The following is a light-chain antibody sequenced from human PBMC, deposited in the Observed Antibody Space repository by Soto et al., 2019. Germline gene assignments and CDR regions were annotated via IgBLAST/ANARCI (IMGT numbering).Light chain of an antibody. CDR1: QTVSTN. CDR3: QQYNSWPPLT. CDR2: GAS. V-gene: IGKV3-15*01. J-gene: IGKJ1*01. Sequence: EIVMTQSPDTLSVSPGDRATLSCRASQTVSTNLAWYQQKPGQAPRLLIYGASTRATGVPDRFSGSGSRTEFTLTISSLPSEDFAVYYCQQYNSWPPLTFGQGTKVEIK.